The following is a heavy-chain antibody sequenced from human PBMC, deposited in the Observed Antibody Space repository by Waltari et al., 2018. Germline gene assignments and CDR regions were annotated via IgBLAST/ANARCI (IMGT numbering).Heavy chain of an antibody. CDR2: IIPIFGTA. Sequence: QVQLVQSGAEVKKPGSSVKVSCKASGGTFSSYALSGVRQAPGQGLEWMGGIIPIFGTANYAQKFQGRVTITTDESTSTAYMELSSLRSEDTAVYYCARKTYYYDSSGYYYYFDYWGQGTLVTVSS. V-gene: IGHV1-69*05. CDR3: ARKTYYYDSSGYYYYFDY. J-gene: IGHJ4*02. CDR1: GGTFSSYA. D-gene: IGHD3-22*01.